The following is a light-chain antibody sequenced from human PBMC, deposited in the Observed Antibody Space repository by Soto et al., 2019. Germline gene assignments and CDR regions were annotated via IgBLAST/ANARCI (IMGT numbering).Light chain of an antibody. Sequence: QLVLTQSPSASASLGASVKLTCTLSSGHSSYAIAWHQQQPQQGPRYLMKVNIDGSHTMGHGISDRFSGSSSGAERYLTISSLQSEDEADYYCQTWGTGIPAFGGGTKLTVL. V-gene: IGLV4-69*01. CDR3: QTWGTGIPA. CDR2: VNIDGSH. CDR1: SGHSSYA. J-gene: IGLJ2*01.